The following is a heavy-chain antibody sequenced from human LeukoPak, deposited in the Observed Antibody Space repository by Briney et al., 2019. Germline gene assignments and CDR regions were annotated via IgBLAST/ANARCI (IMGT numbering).Heavy chain of an antibody. CDR1: GYTFTGYY. Sequence: GASVKVSCKASGYTFTGYYMHWVRQAPGQGLEGMGWINPNSGGTNYAQKFQGRVTMTSDTSISTAYMELSRLRSDDTAVYYCARGHYYYYYMDVWGKGTTVTVSS. J-gene: IGHJ6*03. V-gene: IGHV1-2*02. CDR2: INPNSGGT. CDR3: ARGHYYYYYMDV.